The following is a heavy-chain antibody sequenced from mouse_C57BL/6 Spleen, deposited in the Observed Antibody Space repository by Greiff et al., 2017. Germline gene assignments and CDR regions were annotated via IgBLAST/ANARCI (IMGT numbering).Heavy chain of an antibody. CDR3: ASAGSSSLYWYFDV. Sequence: EVQLQQSGPELVKPGASVKISCKASGYTFTDYYMNWVKQSHGKSLEWIGDINPNNGGTSYNQKFKGKATLNVDKSSSTAYMELRSLTSEDSAVYYCASAGSSSLYWYFDVWGTGTTVTVSS. CDR1: GYTFTDYY. D-gene: IGHD1-1*01. J-gene: IGHJ1*03. V-gene: IGHV1-26*01. CDR2: INPNNGGT.